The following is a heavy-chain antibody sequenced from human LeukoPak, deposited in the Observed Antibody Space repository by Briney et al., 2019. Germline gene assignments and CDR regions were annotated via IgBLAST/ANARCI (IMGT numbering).Heavy chain of an antibody. D-gene: IGHD5-18*01. J-gene: IGHJ4*02. CDR1: GGSFSGYY. CDR3: ARGRRRIQLCYRGSFDY. V-gene: IGHV4-34*01. CDR2: INHSGST. Sequence: SETLSLTCAVYGGSFSGYYWSWIRQPPGKGLEWIGEINHSGSTNYNPSLKSRVTISVDTSKNQFSLKLSSVTAADTAVYYCARGRRRIQLCYRGSFDYWGQGTLVTVSS.